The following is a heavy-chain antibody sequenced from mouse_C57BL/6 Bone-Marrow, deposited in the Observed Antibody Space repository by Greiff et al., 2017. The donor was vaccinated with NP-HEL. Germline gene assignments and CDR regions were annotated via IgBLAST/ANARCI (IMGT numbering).Heavy chain of an antibody. CDR3: AESSRVTTGYCFDD. D-gene: IGHD4-1*02. CDR1: GFSLTSYG. CDR2: IWGDGGT. J-gene: IGHJ2*01. Sequence: VQVVESGPGLVAPSQSLSISCTVSGFSLTSYGVSWVRQPPGKGLEWLGVIWGDGGTNYYSGLLSRLGISMDNSKCHASLILNSLQTDDTAAYYGAESSRVTTGYCFDDWGQGTTLTVSS. V-gene: IGHV2-3*01.